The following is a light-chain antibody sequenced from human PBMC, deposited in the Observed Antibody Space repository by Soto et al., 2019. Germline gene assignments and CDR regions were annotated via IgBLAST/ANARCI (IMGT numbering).Light chain of an antibody. J-gene: IGKJ2*01. Sequence: DIQMTQSPSSLSASVGDRVTITCRASQGIRNDLGWFQQKPGKAPKRLMYAASSLQSGVPLRFSGSGSETEFTLTISSLQPEDFATYLCQQYKIYPPTFCQGTKLEIK. CDR1: QGIRND. CDR2: AAS. V-gene: IGKV1-17*01. CDR3: QQYKIYPPT.